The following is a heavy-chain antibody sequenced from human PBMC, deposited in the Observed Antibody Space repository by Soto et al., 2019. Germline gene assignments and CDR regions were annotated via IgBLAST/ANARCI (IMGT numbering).Heavy chain of an antibody. Sequence: SLRLSCAASGFAFSSYGIHWVRQAPGKGLEWVSGISWNSGSIGYADSVKGRFTISRDNAKNSLYLQMNSLRSEDTALYYCAKVYRPYSSSSYFDYWGQGTLV. D-gene: IGHD6-13*01. CDR3: AKVYRPYSSSSYFDY. CDR1: GFAFSSYG. CDR2: ISWNSGSI. V-gene: IGHV3-9*01. J-gene: IGHJ4*02.